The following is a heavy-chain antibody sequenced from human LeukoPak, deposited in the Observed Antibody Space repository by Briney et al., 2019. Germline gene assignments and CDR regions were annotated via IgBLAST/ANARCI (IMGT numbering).Heavy chain of an antibody. Sequence: GGSLRLSCAASGFTVSSNYMSWVRQAPGKGPEWVSVIYSGGSTYYADSVKGRFTISRDNSKNTLYLQMNSLRAKDTAVYYCASDSSGYYSSFDYWGQGTLVTVSS. CDR3: ASDSSGYYSSFDY. J-gene: IGHJ4*02. D-gene: IGHD3-22*01. CDR1: GFTVSSNY. V-gene: IGHV3-66*01. CDR2: IYSGGST.